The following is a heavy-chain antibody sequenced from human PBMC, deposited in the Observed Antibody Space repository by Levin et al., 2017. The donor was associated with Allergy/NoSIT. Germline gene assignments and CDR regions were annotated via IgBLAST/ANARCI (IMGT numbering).Heavy chain of an antibody. Sequence: PGGSLRLSCKASGHTVTGSDINWVRQATGQGLEWMGWMDPNTGDTGYAQKFQGRVTMTRNTSITTVYMELSSLRFEDTAVYYWTGGLVGLGTDVWGQGTTVTVSS. V-gene: IGHV1-8*01. CDR2: MDPNTGDT. CDR3: TGGLVGLGTDV. D-gene: IGHD3-16*01. CDR1: GHTVTGSD. J-gene: IGHJ6*02.